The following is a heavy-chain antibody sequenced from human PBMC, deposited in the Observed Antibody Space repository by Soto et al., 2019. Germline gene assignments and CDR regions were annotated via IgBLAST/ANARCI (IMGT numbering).Heavy chain of an antibody. CDR2: IYPGDSDT. CDR1: GYSFTSYW. D-gene: IGHD3-10*01. J-gene: IGHJ5*02. Sequence: RKISCEGSGYSFTSYWIGLVRQMPGKGLEWMGIIYPGDSDTRCSPSFQVQVTISADKSISTAYLQWSSLKASDTAMYYCARSFGELDNWFDPWGQGTLVTVSS. CDR3: ARSFGELDNWFDP. V-gene: IGHV5-51*01.